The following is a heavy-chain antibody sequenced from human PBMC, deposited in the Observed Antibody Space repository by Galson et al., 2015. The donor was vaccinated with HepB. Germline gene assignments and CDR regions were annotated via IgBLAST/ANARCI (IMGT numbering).Heavy chain of an antibody. CDR3: AKEGVAISGVGTYLDP. CDR1: GFTFSSYN. Sequence: SLRLSCAASGFTFSSYNMNWVRQAPGKGLEWTSYISATGTTIFYADSVKGRFTISRDNDKNSVFLQMKSLRAEDTALYYCAKEGVAISGVGTYLDPWGQGTLVTVSS. CDR2: ISATGTTI. J-gene: IGHJ5*02. D-gene: IGHD3-3*01. V-gene: IGHV3-48*01.